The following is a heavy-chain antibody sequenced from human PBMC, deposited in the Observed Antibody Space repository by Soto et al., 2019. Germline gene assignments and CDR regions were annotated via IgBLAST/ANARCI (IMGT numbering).Heavy chain of an antibody. V-gene: IGHV5-51*01. Sequence: PGESLKTSCQSPGYDFTSHCIGWVRQLPGKGLEWMGIMNPRESDTMYSPSFEGQVTISADRSISPTYLLWSSLKSSDTAMYYCARRVFHDIFSSTYYFDNWGQGVLVTVSS. CDR2: MNPRESDT. J-gene: IGHJ4*02. CDR1: GYDFTSHC. D-gene: IGHD3-9*01. CDR3: ARRVFHDIFSSTYYFDN.